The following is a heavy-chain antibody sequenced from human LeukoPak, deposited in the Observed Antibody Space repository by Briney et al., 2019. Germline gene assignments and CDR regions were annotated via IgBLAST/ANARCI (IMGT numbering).Heavy chain of an antibody. V-gene: IGHV4-34*01. Sequence: SETLSLTCAVYGGFLSGDYWSWVRQPPGKGLEWIGEVNHRGNTNYSPSLKSRVTMSVVTSKKQFTLNLRSLTAADTAVYYCTNRLLESFPLNYWAQGTLVTVSS. D-gene: IGHD3-3*01. J-gene: IGHJ4*02. CDR2: VNHRGNT. CDR1: GGFLSGDY. CDR3: TNRLLESFPLNY.